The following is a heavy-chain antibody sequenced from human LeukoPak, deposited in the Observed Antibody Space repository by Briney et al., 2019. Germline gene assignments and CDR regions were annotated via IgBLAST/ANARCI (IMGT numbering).Heavy chain of an antibody. CDR1: GFTFSSYA. CDR3: ARDRPPDSSGYYYVPYYYGMDV. V-gene: IGHV3-30-3*01. Sequence: GGSLRLSCAASGFTFSSYAMHWVRQAPGKGLEWVAVISNDGSNKYYADSVKGRFTISRDNSKNTLYLQMNSLGAEDTAVYYCARDRPPDSSGYYYVPYYYGMDVWGQGTTVTVSS. J-gene: IGHJ6*02. D-gene: IGHD3-22*01. CDR2: ISNDGSNK.